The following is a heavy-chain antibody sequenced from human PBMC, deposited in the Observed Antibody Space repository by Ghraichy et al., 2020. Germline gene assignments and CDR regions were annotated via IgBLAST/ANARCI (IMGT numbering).Heavy chain of an antibody. CDR2: IKEDGTER. Sequence: GGSLRLSCVASGFTFRNHWMTWVRQAPGKGLEWVANIKEDGTERYYMDSVAGQFIISRDNAQNSLYLQMSSLRAEDTALYYCATSLYNYGEGAYWGQGALVIVSS. D-gene: IGHD5-24*01. CDR1: GFTFRNHW. CDR3: ATSLYNYGEGAY. J-gene: IGHJ4*02. V-gene: IGHV3-7*03.